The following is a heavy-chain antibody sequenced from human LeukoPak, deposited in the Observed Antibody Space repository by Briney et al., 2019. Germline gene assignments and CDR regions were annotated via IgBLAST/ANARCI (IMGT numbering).Heavy chain of an antibody. V-gene: IGHV1-69*13. J-gene: IGHJ4*02. CDR3: ARDSGGYSLSPSG. CDR2: IIPIFGTA. D-gene: IGHD3-22*01. CDR1: GGTFISYA. Sequence: GASVKVSCKASGGTFISYAISWVRQAPGQGLEWMGGIIPIFGTANYAQKFQGRVTITADESTSTAYMELSSLRSEDTAVYYCARDSGGYSLSPSGWGQGTLVTVSS.